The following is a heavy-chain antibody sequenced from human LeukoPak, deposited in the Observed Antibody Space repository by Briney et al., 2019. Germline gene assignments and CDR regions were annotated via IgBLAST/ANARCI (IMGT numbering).Heavy chain of an antibody. V-gene: IGHV1-69*13. CDR2: IIPIFGTA. D-gene: IGHD3-22*01. CDR1: GGTFSIYA. J-gene: IGHJ3*02. Sequence: ASVTVSCKASGGTFSIYAISWVRQAPGQGLEWMGGIIPIFGTANYAQKFQGRVTITADESTSTAYMELSSLRSEDTAVYYCARAPQEGYYDSSGYYSNGAFDIWGQGTMVTVSS. CDR3: ARAPQEGYYDSSGYYSNGAFDI.